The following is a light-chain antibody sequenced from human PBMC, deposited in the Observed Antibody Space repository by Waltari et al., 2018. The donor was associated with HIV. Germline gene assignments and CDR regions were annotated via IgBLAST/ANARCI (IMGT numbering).Light chain of an antibody. V-gene: IGKV4-1*01. CDR1: QSVLYSSNNKNY. CDR3: QRYYHTPPLT. J-gene: IGKJ4*01. CDR2: WAS. Sequence: DIVMTQSPDSLAVSLGERATINCKSSQSVLYSSNNKNYLAWYQQKPGQPPKLLIYWASIRESGVPDRFSGSGSETDFTLTISSLQAEDVAVYYCQRYYHTPPLTFGGGTRVEIK.